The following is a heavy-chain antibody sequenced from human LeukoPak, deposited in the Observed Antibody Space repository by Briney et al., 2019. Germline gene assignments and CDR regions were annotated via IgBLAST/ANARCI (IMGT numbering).Heavy chain of an antibody. D-gene: IGHD6-13*01. V-gene: IGHV4-39*07. CDR3: ARANSRLHSSRGRYYFDY. Sequence: SETLSLTCTVSGGSISSSSYYWGWIRQPPGKGLEWIGSIYYSGSTYYNPSLKSRVTISVDTSKNQFSLKLSSVTAADTAVYYCARANSRLHSSRGRYYFDYWGQGTLVTVSS. J-gene: IGHJ4*02. CDR1: GGSISSSSYY. CDR2: IYYSGST.